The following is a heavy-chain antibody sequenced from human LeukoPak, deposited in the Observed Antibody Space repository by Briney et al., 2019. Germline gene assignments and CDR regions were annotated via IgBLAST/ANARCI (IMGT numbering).Heavy chain of an antibody. Sequence: GGSLRLSCVGSGFTFSSYWMSWVRQAPGRGLEWVSAISGSGGSTYYADSVKGRFTISRDNSKNTLYLQMNSLRAEDTAVYYCAKGVYCGGDCYWFDYWGQGTLVTVSS. CDR1: GFTFSSYW. CDR2: ISGSGGST. CDR3: AKGVYCGGDCYWFDY. J-gene: IGHJ4*02. D-gene: IGHD2-21*02. V-gene: IGHV3-23*01.